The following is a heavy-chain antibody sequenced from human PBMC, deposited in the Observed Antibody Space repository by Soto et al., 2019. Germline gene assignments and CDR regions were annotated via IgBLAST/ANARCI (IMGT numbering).Heavy chain of an antibody. D-gene: IGHD6-6*01. CDR3: ARDQYSSSSWNYYYGMDV. J-gene: IGHJ6*02. CDR2: IIPIFGTA. Sequence: SVKVSCKASGGTFSSYAISWVRQAPGQGLEWMGGIIPIFGTANYAQKFQGRVTITADESTSTAYMELSSLRSEDTAVYYCARDQYSSSSWNYYYGMDVWGQGTTVTVSS. CDR1: GGTFSSYA. V-gene: IGHV1-69*13.